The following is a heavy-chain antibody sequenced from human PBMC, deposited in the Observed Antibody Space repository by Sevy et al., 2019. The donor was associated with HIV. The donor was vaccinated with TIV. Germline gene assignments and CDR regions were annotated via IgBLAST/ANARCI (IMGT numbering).Heavy chain of an antibody. D-gene: IGHD3-10*01. CDR2: INHIGST. J-gene: IGHJ5*02. V-gene: IGHV4-34*01. CDR3: GRSGSYYQVSWFDP. Sequence: SETLSLTCGVYNGSFSGYYWSWIRQSPENGLEWIGQINHIGSTNYNPSLKSRITISIDMSKSQFSLNLSSVTAADTAIYYCGRSGSYYQVSWFDPWGQGTLVTVSS. CDR1: NGSFSGYY.